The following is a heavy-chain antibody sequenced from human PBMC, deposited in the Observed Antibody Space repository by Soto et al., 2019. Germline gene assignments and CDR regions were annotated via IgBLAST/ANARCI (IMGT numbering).Heavy chain of an antibody. CDR1: GGTFSSYT. J-gene: IGHJ5*02. CDR2: ISAYNGNT. V-gene: IGHV1-18*01. Sequence: ASVKVSCKASGGTFSSYTISWVRQAPGQGLEWMGWISAYNGNTNYAQNFQGRVTITRDTSTSTAYMELSSLRSEDTAVYYCARDCSSTSCYAYPWGQGTLVTVSS. D-gene: IGHD2-2*01. CDR3: ARDCSSTSCYAYP.